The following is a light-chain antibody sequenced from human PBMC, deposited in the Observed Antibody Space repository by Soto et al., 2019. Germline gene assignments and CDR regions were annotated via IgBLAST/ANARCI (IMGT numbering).Light chain of an antibody. CDR3: QQYNNWPRT. J-gene: IGKJ1*01. CDR1: QSVSSN. Sequence: EIVLTHSPSTLSVSPGERATLSCRASQSVSSNLACYQQKPGQAPRLLIYGASTRATGIPARFSGSGSGTELTLTISSLQSEDFAVYYCQQYNNWPRTFGQGTKV. CDR2: GAS. V-gene: IGKV3-15*01.